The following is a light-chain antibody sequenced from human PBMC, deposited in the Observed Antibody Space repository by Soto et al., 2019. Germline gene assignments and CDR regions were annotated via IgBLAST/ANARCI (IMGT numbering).Light chain of an antibody. CDR1: LNVNSY. Sequence: DIVMTQSPATLSLSPGERATPSCXASLNVNSYLAWYQQKPGQAPRLLIYDASNRAAGIPARFSGSGSGTDFTLTISSLEPEDFAIYYCQQRQYWPPITFGQGTRLEI. CDR2: DAS. CDR3: QQRQYWPPIT. J-gene: IGKJ5*01. V-gene: IGKV3-11*01.